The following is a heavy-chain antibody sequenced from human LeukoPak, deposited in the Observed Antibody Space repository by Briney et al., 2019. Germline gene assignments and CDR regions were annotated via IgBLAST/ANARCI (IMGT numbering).Heavy chain of an antibody. CDR1: GFTFNNYV. Sequence: GRSLRLSCAASGFTFNNYVMHWVRQAPGKGLEWVALISYDGSNKYYADSVRGRFTISRDDSKNTLYLQMNSLRPEDTAVYYCAKDFEGLCGGDCYSMDFWGQGTLATVSS. V-gene: IGHV3-30*18. CDR2: ISYDGSNK. D-gene: IGHD2-21*02. CDR3: AKDFEGLCGGDCYSMDF. J-gene: IGHJ4*02.